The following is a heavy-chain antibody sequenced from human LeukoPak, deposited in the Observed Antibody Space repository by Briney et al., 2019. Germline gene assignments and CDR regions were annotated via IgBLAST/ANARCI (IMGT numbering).Heavy chain of an antibody. J-gene: IGHJ6*03. CDR2: INHSGST. Sequence: SETLSLTCTVSGGSISSSSYYWSWIRQPPGKGLEWIGEINHSGSTNYNPSLKSRVAISVDTSKNQFSLKLSSVTAADTAVYYCARRGAEGYYYDSSTYYYYYTDVWGKGTTVTISS. V-gene: IGHV4-39*07. D-gene: IGHD3-22*01. CDR3: ARRGAEGYYYDSSTYYYYYTDV. CDR1: GGSISSSSYY.